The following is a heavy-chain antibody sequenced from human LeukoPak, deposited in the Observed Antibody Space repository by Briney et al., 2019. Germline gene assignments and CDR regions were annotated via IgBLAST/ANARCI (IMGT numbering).Heavy chain of an antibody. J-gene: IGHJ4*02. CDR2: IYSLGRT. Sequence: SETLSLTCSVSGASISAYHWSWIRQPAGEGLERIGRIYSLGRTNYIPPLKSRLTISVDTSKTQFSLKLNSATAENRAVYYSAIDYSYPDYWGQGTLVT. V-gene: IGHV4-4*07. D-gene: IGHD5-18*01. CDR1: GASISAYH. CDR3: AIDYSYPDY.